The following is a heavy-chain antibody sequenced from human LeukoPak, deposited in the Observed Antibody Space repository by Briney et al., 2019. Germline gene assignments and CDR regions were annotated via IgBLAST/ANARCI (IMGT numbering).Heavy chain of an antibody. J-gene: IGHJ4*02. V-gene: IGHV1-69*13. CDR1: GYTFTSYD. CDR3: AITTASASIVVVTATLDY. CDR2: IIPIFGTA. D-gene: IGHD2-21*02. Sequence: SVKVSCKASGYTFTSYDISWVRQAPGQGLEWMGGIIPIFGTANYAQKFQGRVTITADESTCTAYMELSSLRSEDTAVYYCAITTASASIVVVTATLDYWGQGTRVTVSS.